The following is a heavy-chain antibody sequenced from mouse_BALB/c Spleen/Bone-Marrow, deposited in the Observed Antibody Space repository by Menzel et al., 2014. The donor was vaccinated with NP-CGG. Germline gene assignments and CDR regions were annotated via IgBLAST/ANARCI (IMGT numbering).Heavy chain of an antibody. Sequence: EVQRVESGGDLVRPGGSLKLSCAASGFTFSSYGMSWVRQTPDKRLEWVATISTGAGYIYYPDSVKGRFTISRDNAKNTLYLQMSSLKSEDTAMYYCARHRHGNAVSYCAMDYWGQGTSVTVSS. V-gene: IGHV5-6*01. J-gene: IGHJ4*01. D-gene: IGHD2-1*01. CDR1: GFTFSSYG. CDR2: ISTGAGYI. CDR3: ARHRHGNAVSYCAMDY.